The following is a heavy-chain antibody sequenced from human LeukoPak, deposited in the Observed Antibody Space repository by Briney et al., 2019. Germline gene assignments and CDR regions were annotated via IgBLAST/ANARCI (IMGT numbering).Heavy chain of an antibody. CDR1: GFSFSGAW. CDR3: AKVGTSTGYSSSWYAPATGTGNFDL. CDR2: ISGSGGST. Sequence: GGSLRLSCAPSGFSFSGAWMSWVRQAPGKGLEWVSAISGSGGSTYYADSVKGRFTISRDNSKNTLYLQMNSLRAEDTAVYYCAKVGTSTGYSSSWYAPATGTGNFDLWGRGTLVTVSS. V-gene: IGHV3-23*01. J-gene: IGHJ2*01. D-gene: IGHD6-13*01.